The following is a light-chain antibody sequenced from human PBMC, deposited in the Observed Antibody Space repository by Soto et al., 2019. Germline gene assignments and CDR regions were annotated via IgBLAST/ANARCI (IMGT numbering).Light chain of an antibody. J-gene: IGKJ4*01. V-gene: IGKV3-15*01. CDR1: QSVRRN. CDR2: GAS. CDR3: QQYNNWPPLT. Sequence: EIVLTQSPATLSVSPGERATLSCMASQSVRRNLAWYQQKPGQAPRLLIYGASTRATGIPARFSGSGSGTEFTLTISSLQSEDFAVYYCQQYNNWPPLTFGGGTKVESK.